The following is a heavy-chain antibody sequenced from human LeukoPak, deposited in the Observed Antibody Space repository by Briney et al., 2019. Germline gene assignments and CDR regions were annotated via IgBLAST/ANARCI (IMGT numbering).Heavy chain of an antibody. Sequence: SETLSLTCAVYGGSFSGYYWSWIRRPPGKGLEWIGEINHSGSTNYNPSLKSRVTISVDTSKNQFSLKLSSVTAADTAVYYCARENYDSSGYPDYWGQGTLVTVSS. J-gene: IGHJ4*02. V-gene: IGHV4-34*01. CDR1: GGSFSGYY. CDR2: INHSGST. CDR3: ARENYDSSGYPDY. D-gene: IGHD3-22*01.